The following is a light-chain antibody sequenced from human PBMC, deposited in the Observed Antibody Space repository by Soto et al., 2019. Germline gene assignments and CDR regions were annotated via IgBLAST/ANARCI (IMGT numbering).Light chain of an antibody. CDR1: QGINNW. CDR3: QQAASFPIT. Sequence: DIQMTQSPSYVSASVGDRVTITCLASQGINNWLAWYQQKPGKAPNLLIYTGSSLQSGVPSRFSGSGSGTDFTLTINSLQPEDFATYYCQQAASFPITFGQGTRLDIK. J-gene: IGKJ5*01. CDR2: TGS. V-gene: IGKV1-12*01.